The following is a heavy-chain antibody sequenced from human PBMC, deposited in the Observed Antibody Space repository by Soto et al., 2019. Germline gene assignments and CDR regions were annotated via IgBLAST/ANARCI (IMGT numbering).Heavy chain of an antibody. CDR1: GFTFTNYG. D-gene: IGHD3-10*01. Sequence: GGSLKLSCAASGFTFTNYGMHWVGQAPGKGLEWVAAIWYDGSSEYYADSVKGRFTISRDNSKNTLYLQMNSLRAEDTALYHCARDFSMVRGVIGSFDCWGQGTLVTVSS. CDR3: ARDFSMVRGVIGSFDC. J-gene: IGHJ4*02. V-gene: IGHV3-33*01. CDR2: IWYDGSSE.